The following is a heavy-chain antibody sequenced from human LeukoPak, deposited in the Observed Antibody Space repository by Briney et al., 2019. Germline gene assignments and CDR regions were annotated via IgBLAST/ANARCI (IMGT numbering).Heavy chain of an antibody. CDR3: ARDLASPADY. J-gene: IGHJ4*02. D-gene: IGHD1-26*01. Sequence: GRSLRLSCAASGFTFSSNAMHWVRQAPGKGLEWVAVISYDGSNKYYADSVKGRFTISRDNSKNTLYLQMNSLRAEDTAVYYCARDLASPADYWGQGTLVTVSS. CDR1: GFTFSSNA. V-gene: IGHV3-30-3*01. CDR2: ISYDGSNK.